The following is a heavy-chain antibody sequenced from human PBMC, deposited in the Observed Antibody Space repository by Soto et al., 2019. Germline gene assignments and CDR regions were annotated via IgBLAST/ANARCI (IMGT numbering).Heavy chain of an antibody. V-gene: IGHV1-8*02. CDR3: VKNPGYYYDTTGYHFHY. J-gene: IGHJ4*02. D-gene: IGHD3-22*01. CDR1: GYTFTNYD. CDR2: MNPKSGNT. Sequence: ASVKVSCKASGYTFTNYDINWVRQATGQGLEWMGWMNPKSGNTGYAQQFQGRVIMTRSTSISTAYMELSSLRSEDTAVYYCVKNPGYYYDTTGYHFHYWGQGTLVTVSS.